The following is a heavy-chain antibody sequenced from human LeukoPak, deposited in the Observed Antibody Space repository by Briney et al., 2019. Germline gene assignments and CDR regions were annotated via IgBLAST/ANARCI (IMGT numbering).Heavy chain of an antibody. Sequence: SETLSLTCTVSGGSISSSSYYWGWIRQPPGKGLEWIGSIYYSGSTYYNPSLKSRVSISVDTSKNEFSLKVNSVTAADTAVYHCVRFSPSGQNVDFWGQGTLVTVSP. V-gene: IGHV4-39*01. CDR1: GGSISSSSYY. D-gene: IGHD2-15*01. CDR2: IYYSGST. J-gene: IGHJ4*02. CDR3: VRFSPSGQNVDF.